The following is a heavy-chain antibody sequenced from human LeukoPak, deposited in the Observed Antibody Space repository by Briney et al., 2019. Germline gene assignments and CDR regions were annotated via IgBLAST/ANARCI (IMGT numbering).Heavy chain of an antibody. Sequence: ASVKVSCKASGYTFTGYYMHWVRQAPGQGLEWMGWINPDSGGTNYAQKFQGRVTMTRDTSITTAYMELYSLGSDDTAVYYCASELSNKENFDYWGQGTLVTVSS. J-gene: IGHJ4*02. V-gene: IGHV1-2*02. CDR1: GYTFTGYY. CDR2: INPDSGGT. D-gene: IGHD3-10*01. CDR3: ASELSNKENFDY.